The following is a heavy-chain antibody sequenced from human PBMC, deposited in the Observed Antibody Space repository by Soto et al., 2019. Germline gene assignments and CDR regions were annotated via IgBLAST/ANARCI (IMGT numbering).Heavy chain of an antibody. V-gene: IGHV3-15*07. CDR3: TTDPYCGGDCYPYYYGMDV. CDR2: IKSKTDGGTT. Sequence: GGSLRLSCAASGFTFSNAWMNWVRQAPGKGLEWVGRIKSKTDGGTTDYAAPVKGRFTISRDDSKNTLYLQMNSLKTEDTAVYYCTTDPYCGGDCYPYYYGMDVWGQGTTVTVSS. CDR1: GFTFSNAW. J-gene: IGHJ6*02. D-gene: IGHD2-21*02.